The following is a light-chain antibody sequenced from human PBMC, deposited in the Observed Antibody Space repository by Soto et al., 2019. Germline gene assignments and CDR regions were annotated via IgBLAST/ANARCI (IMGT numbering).Light chain of an antibody. CDR3: YSYTRSNTMV. Sequence: QSALTQPASVSASPGQSITISCSGTSSDIGYYNFVSWYQQHPGRAPQLIIYEVTHRPSGVSNRFSGSKSGNTASLTISGLQAEDEADYYCYSYTRSNTMVFGGGTQLTVL. J-gene: IGLJ2*01. CDR1: SSDIGYYNF. V-gene: IGLV2-14*01. CDR2: EVT.